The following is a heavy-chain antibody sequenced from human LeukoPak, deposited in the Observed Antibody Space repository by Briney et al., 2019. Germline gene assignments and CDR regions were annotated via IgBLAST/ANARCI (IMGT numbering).Heavy chain of an antibody. D-gene: IGHD3-10*01. CDR3: ASSFYGSGSYSFDY. V-gene: IGHV3-21*01. CDR1: GFTFSSYS. CDR2: ISSSSSYI. Sequence: GGSLRLSCAASGFTFSSYSMNWVRQAPGKGLEWVSSISSSSSYIYYADSVKGRSTISRDNAKNSLYLQMNSLRAEDTAVYYCASSFYGSGSYSFDYWGQGTLVTVSS. J-gene: IGHJ4*02.